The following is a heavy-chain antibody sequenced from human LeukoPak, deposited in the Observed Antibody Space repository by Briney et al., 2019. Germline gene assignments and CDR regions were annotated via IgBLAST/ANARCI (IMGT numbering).Heavy chain of an antibody. D-gene: IGHD5-18*01. V-gene: IGHV5-51*01. CDR2: IYPGDSDT. Sequence: GESPKTSLKGSGYRFTSYWIGWVRPMPGKGLEWMGIIYPGDSDTRYSPSFQGQVTIAADKSISTAYLEWSSLKASDTAMYYCARLDRYSYGRSDYWGQGTLVTVSS. CDR1: GYRFTSYW. CDR3: ARLDRYSYGRSDY. J-gene: IGHJ4*02.